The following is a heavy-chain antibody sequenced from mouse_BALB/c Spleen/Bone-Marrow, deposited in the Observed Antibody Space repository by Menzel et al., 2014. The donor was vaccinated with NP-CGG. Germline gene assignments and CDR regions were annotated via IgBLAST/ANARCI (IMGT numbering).Heavy chain of an antibody. Sequence: EVQLQQSGAELVKPGASVKLSCTASGFNIKDTYMHWVKQRPEQGLEWIGRIDPANGNTKYDPKFQGKANITADTSSNTAYLQLSSLTSEDTAVYYCASYYYGSSGFAYWGQGTLVTVSA. CDR1: GFNIKDTY. D-gene: IGHD1-1*01. CDR2: IDPANGNT. V-gene: IGHV14-3*02. J-gene: IGHJ3*01. CDR3: ASYYYGSSGFAY.